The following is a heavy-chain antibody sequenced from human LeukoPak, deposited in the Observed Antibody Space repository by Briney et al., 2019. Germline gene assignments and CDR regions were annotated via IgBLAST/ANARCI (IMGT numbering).Heavy chain of an antibody. J-gene: IGHJ1*01. Sequence: PSETLSLTCTVSGGSISSYYWSWIRQPAGKGLEWIGRIYTSGSTNYNPSLKSLVTISVDKSKNQFSLKLSSVTAADTAVYYCAREGIAASRYFQHWGQGTLVTVSS. D-gene: IGHD6-13*01. CDR2: IYTSGST. V-gene: IGHV4-4*07. CDR3: AREGIAASRYFQH. CDR1: GGSISSYY.